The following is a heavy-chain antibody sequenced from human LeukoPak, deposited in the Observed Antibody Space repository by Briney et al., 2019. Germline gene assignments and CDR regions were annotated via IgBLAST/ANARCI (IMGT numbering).Heavy chain of an antibody. Sequence: PGGSLRLSCAASGFTFSTFAMIWVRQPPGKGLEWVSSIFPSGGEIHYADSVRGRFTISRDNSKSTLSLQMNSLRAEDTAVYYCAKDQAAATPVWFDPWGQGTLVTVSS. V-gene: IGHV3-23*01. CDR1: GFTFSTFA. CDR2: IFPSGGEI. D-gene: IGHD2-15*01. J-gene: IGHJ5*02. CDR3: AKDQAAATPVWFDP.